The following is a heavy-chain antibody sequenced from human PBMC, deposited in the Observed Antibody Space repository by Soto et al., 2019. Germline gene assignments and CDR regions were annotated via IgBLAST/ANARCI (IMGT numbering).Heavy chain of an antibody. Sequence: SETLSLTCTVSGGSISSSSYYWGWIRQPPGKGLEWIGSIYYSGSTYYNPSLKSRVTISVDTSKNQFSLKLSSVTAADTAVYYCARHVYSSGWTDYWGQGTLVTVSS. V-gene: IGHV4-39*01. CDR1: GGSISSSSYY. D-gene: IGHD6-19*01. J-gene: IGHJ4*02. CDR2: IYYSGST. CDR3: ARHVYSSGWTDY.